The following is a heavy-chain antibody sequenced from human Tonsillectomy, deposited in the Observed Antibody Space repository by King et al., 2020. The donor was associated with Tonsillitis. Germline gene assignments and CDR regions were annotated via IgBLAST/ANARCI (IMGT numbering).Heavy chain of an antibody. Sequence: VQLQESGPGLVKPSETLSLTCAVSGYSISSGYYWGWIRQPPGKGLEGIGGIYQSGSTYYNPSLKSRVTISGDTSKNQFPLKVSSVTAADTAGYYWARDGRGGCGYYFDYWGQGTLVTGSS. J-gene: IGHJ4*02. V-gene: IGHV4-38-2*02. D-gene: IGHD4/OR15-4a*01. CDR3: ARDGRGGCGYYFDY. CDR1: GYSISSGYY. CDR2: IYQSGST.